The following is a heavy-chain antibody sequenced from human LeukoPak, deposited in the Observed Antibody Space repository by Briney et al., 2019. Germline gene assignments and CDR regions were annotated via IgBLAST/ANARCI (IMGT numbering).Heavy chain of an antibody. Sequence: SETLSLTCTVSGGSISSSSYYWGWIRQPPGTGLEWIGSIYYSGSTYYNPSLKSRVTISVDTSKNQFSLKLSSVTAADTAVYYCARVDGYCSSTSCPYNWFDPWGQGTLVTVSS. CDR3: ARVDGYCSSTSCPYNWFDP. J-gene: IGHJ5*02. CDR2: IYYSGST. V-gene: IGHV4-39*07. CDR1: GGSISSSSYY. D-gene: IGHD2-2*01.